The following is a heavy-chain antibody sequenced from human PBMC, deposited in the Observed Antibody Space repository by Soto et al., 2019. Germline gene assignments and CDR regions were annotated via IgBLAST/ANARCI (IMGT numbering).Heavy chain of an antibody. CDR3: ATVATNSYNWLDP. CDR1: GFIFSTFW. CDR2: INSDVSNT. D-gene: IGHD5-12*01. V-gene: IGHV3-74*01. J-gene: IGHJ5*02. Sequence: EVQLLESGGTLVQPGGSLRLSCSASGFIFSTFWLHWVRQAPGTGLEWVSRINSDVSNTTYADSVKGRFTISRDNAKNTVYLQRNSLRAEDTAVYYCATVATNSYNWLDPWGQGTLVTVSS.